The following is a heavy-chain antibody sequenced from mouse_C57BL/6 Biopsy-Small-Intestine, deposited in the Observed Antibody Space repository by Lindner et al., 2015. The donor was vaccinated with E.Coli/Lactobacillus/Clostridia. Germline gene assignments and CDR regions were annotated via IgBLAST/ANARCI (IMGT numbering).Heavy chain of an antibody. CDR2: INPGTGGT. V-gene: IGHV1-42*01. J-gene: IGHJ3*01. CDR3: ARGGPSFAY. Sequence: VQLQESGPELVKPGASVKISCKASDYSFIDYYMNWVKQSPEKSLEWIGEINPGTGGTTYNQKFKAKATLTVDKSSNTVYMQLKSLTSEDSAVYYCARGGPSFAYWGQGTLVTVSA. CDR1: DYSFIDYY.